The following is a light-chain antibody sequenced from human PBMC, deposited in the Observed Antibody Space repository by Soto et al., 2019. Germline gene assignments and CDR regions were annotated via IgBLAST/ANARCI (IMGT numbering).Light chain of an antibody. J-gene: IGLJ1*01. CDR2: EVN. V-gene: IGLV2-8*01. CDR3: SSFTTSRFYV. Sequence: QSVLTQPPSASGSPGQSVAISCTGTSSDVGGYNYVSWYQQHPGKAPKLMIYEVNKRPSGVPDRFSGSKSGNTASLTISGLQAEDEADYYCSSFTTSRFYVFGPGTKLTVL. CDR1: SSDVGGYNY.